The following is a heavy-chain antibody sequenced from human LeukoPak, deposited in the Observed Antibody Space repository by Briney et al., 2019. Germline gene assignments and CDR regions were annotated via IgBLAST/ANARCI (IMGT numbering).Heavy chain of an antibody. CDR1: GFTFSNYR. V-gene: IGHV3-74*03. CDR2: INTDGSTA. J-gene: IGHJ4*02. CDR3: ARGLAVALSDY. D-gene: IGHD6-19*01. Sequence: PGGSLRLSCVVSGFTFSNYRMHWVRQAPGKGLVWVSGINTDGSTATYADSVKGRYTISRDNAKNTLYLQMNSLRAEDTAVYYCARGLAVALSDYWGQGTLVTVSS.